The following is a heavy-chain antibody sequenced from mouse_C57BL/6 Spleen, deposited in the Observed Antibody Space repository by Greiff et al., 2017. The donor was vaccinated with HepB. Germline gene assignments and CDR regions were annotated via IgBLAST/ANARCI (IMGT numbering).Heavy chain of an antibody. CDR2: INPSNGGT. CDR3: ASGHSTYIITTVVATDYYAMDY. V-gene: IGHV1-53*01. D-gene: IGHD1-1*01. CDR1: GYTFTSYW. J-gene: IGHJ4*01. Sequence: QVQLQQPGTALVKPGASVKLSCKASGYTFTSYWMHWVKQRPGQGLEWIGNINPSNGGTKYNEKFKSKATLTVDKSSSTAYMQLSSMKSEDSAVYYGASGHSTYIITTVVATDYYAMDYWGQGTSVTVSA.